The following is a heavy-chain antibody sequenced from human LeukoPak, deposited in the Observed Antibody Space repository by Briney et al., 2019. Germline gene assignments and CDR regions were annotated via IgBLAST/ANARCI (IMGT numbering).Heavy chain of an antibody. J-gene: IGHJ4*02. Sequence: GGSLRLSWAASGFTFSSYSMNWVRQAPGKGLEWVSSISSSSSYIYYADSVKGRFTISRDNAKNSLYLQMNSLRAEDTAVYYCARGLSAAGTWGGRSTYYFDYWGQGTLVTVSS. CDR1: GFTFSSYS. CDR3: ARGLSAAGTWGGRSTYYFDY. CDR2: ISSSSSYI. V-gene: IGHV3-21*01. D-gene: IGHD6-13*01.